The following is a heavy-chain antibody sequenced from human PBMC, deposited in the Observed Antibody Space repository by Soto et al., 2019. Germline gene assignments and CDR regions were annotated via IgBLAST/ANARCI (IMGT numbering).Heavy chain of an antibody. D-gene: IGHD3-3*01. CDR2: IIPIFGTA. CDR3: ARDDIWSGSPNRYYYYYGMDV. V-gene: IGHV1-69*12. J-gene: IGHJ6*02. Sequence: QVQLVQSGAEVKKPGSSVKVSCKASGGTFSSYAISWVRQAPGQGLEWMGGIIPIFGTANYAQKFQGRVTITADESTSTAYMELSSLRSEDTAVYYCARDDIWSGSPNRYYYYYGMDVWGQGTTVTVSS. CDR1: GGTFSSYA.